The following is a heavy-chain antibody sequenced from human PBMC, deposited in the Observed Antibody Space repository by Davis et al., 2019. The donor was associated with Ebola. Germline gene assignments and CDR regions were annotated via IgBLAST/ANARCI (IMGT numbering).Heavy chain of an antibody. V-gene: IGHV3-23*01. CDR3: AKGGESYYYYYGMDV. CDR1: GFTFSSYA. Sequence: GESLKISCAASGFTFSSYAMSWVRQAPGKGLEWVSAISGSGGSTYYADSVKGRFTISRDNSKNTLYLQMNSLRAEDTAVYYCAKGGESYYYYYGMDVWGQGTTVTVSS. J-gene: IGHJ6*02. D-gene: IGHD3-10*01. CDR2: ISGSGGST.